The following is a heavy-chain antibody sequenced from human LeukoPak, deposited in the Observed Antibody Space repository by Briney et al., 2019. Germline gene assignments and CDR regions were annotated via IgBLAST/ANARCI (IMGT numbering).Heavy chain of an antibody. CDR3: ANEYSKGDI. CDR2: ISGIGGTT. V-gene: IGHV3-23*01. J-gene: IGHJ3*02. D-gene: IGHD4-11*01. CDR1: GFTFSSYA. Sequence: GGSLRLSCAASGFTFSSYAMSWVRQAPGKGLEWVSGISGIGGTTYYEDSVKGRFTISRDNSKNTLYLQMNSLRAEDAAVYYCANEYSKGDIWGQGTMVTVSS.